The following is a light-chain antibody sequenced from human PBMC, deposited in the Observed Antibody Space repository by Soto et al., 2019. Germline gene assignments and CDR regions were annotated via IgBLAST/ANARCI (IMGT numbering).Light chain of an antibody. V-gene: IGLV4-69*01. Sequence: QLVLTQSPSASASLGASVKLTCSLSSRHSNYAIAWHQQLPEKGPRYLMKLNSDGSHSKGDGIPDRFSGSSSGAERYLTISSLQSEDEADYYCQTWDTGIRVFGGGTKLTVL. J-gene: IGLJ3*02. CDR3: QTWDTGIRV. CDR1: SRHSNYA. CDR2: LNSDGSH.